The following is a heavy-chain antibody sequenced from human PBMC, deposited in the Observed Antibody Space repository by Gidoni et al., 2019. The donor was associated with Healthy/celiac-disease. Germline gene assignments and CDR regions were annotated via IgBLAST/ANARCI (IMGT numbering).Heavy chain of an antibody. V-gene: IGHV3-7*01. J-gene: IGHJ4*02. D-gene: IGHD6-13*01. CDR3: ARAYSSLFDY. CDR1: GFTFSSYW. Sequence: EVQLVESGGGLVQPGGSLRAACAASGFTFSSYWMRWVRQAPWKGLEWVANIKQDGSEKYYVDSVKGRFTISRDNAKNSLYLQMNSLRAEDTAVYYCARAYSSLFDYWGQGTLVTVSS. CDR2: IKQDGSEK.